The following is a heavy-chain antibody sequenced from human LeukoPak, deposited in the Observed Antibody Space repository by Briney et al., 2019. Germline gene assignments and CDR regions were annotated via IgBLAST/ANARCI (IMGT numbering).Heavy chain of an antibody. Sequence: GESLKISYKGSGYSFTSYWIGWVRQMPGKGLEWMGIIYPRDSDTRYSPSFQGQVTISADKSISTAYLQWSSLKASDTAMYYCANYYDSSGYYYRQYFQHWGQGTLVTVSS. V-gene: IGHV5-51*01. D-gene: IGHD3-22*01. CDR2: IYPRDSDT. CDR1: GYSFTSYW. J-gene: IGHJ1*01. CDR3: ANYYDSSGYYYRQYFQH.